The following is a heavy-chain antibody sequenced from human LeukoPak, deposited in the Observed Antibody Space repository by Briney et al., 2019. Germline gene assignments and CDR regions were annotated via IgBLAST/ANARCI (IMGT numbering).Heavy chain of an antibody. CDR3: ARDSGLYDSSGYDGFDI. V-gene: IGHV3-74*01. J-gene: IGHJ3*02. Sequence: GGSLRLSCAASGFTFSSHWMHWVRQAPGKGLGWVSRINSDGSSTNYADSVKGRFTISRDNAKNTLYLQMNSLRAEDTAVYYCARDSGLYDSSGYDGFDIWGQGTMVTVSS. D-gene: IGHD3-22*01. CDR1: GFTFSSHW. CDR2: INSDGSST.